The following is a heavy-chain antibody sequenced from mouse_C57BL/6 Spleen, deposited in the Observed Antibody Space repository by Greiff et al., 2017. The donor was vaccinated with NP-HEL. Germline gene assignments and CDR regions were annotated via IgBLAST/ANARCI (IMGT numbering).Heavy chain of an antibody. CDR3: ARERVYGNSLAY. V-gene: IGHV1-64*01. D-gene: IGHD2-1*01. CDR1: GYTFTSYW. CDR2: IHPNSGST. Sequence: VQLQQPGAELVKPGASVKLSCKASGYTFTSYWMHWVKQRPGQGLEWIGMIHPNSGSTNYNEKFKSKATLTVDKSSSTAYMQLSSLTSEDSAVYYCARERVYGNSLAYWGQGTLVTVSA. J-gene: IGHJ3*01.